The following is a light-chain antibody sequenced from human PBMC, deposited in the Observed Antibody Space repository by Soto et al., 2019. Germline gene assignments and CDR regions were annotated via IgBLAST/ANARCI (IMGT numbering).Light chain of an antibody. CDR3: SSYAGSKGVV. CDR1: SSDVGGYNY. Sequence: QSALTQPPSASGSPGQSVTISCTGTSSDVGGYNYVSWYQQHPGKAPKLMIYEVSKRPSGVPDRFSGPKSGNTASLTVSGLQAEDEADYYCSSYAGSKGVVFGGGTQLTVL. J-gene: IGLJ2*01. CDR2: EVS. V-gene: IGLV2-8*01.